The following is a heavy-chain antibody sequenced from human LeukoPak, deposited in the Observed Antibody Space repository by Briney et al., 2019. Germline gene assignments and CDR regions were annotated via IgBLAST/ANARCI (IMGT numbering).Heavy chain of an antibody. CDR1: GGSISSYY. Sequence: SETLSLTCTVSGGSISSYYWSWIRQPAGKGLEWIGRIYTSGSTNYNPSLKSRVTMSVDTSKNQFSLKLSSVTAADTAVYYCARHLQYYDFWSGYSYDAFDIWGQGTMVTVSS. D-gene: IGHD3-3*01. CDR2: IYTSGST. V-gene: IGHV4-4*07. CDR3: ARHLQYYDFWSGYSYDAFDI. J-gene: IGHJ3*02.